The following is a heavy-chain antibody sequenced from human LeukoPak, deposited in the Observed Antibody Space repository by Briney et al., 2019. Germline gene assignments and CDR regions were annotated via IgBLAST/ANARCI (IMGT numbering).Heavy chain of an antibody. D-gene: IGHD2-2*01. J-gene: IGHJ6*02. CDR2: ISGSGGGT. V-gene: IGHV3-23*01. Sequence: GGSLRLSCAASGFTFSSYAMSWVRQAPGKGLEWVSAISGSGGGTYYADSVKGRFTISRDNSKNTLYLQMNSLRAEDTAVYYCATVVVPAADYYYYYGMDVWGQGTTVTVSS. CDR3: ATVVVPAADYYYYYGMDV. CDR1: GFTFSSYA.